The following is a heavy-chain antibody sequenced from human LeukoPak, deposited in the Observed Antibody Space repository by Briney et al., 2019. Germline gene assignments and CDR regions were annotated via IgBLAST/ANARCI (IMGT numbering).Heavy chain of an antibody. CDR3: TRLAVAYFDS. CDR2: IYSSGST. Sequence: GGSLRLSCAASGLIVSSNYMGWVRQAPGKGLEWVSVIYSSGSTYYPDSVKGRFTISRDESKNTLYLQMNSLRAEDTAVYYCTRLAVAYFDSWGQGTLVTVSS. D-gene: IGHD6-19*01. J-gene: IGHJ4*02. V-gene: IGHV3-66*04. CDR1: GLIVSSNY.